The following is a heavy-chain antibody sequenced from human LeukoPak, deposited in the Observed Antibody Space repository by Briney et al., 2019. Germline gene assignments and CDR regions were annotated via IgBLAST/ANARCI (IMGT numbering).Heavy chain of an antibody. D-gene: IGHD1-1*01. J-gene: IGHJ4*02. CDR1: GGSFSGYY. CDR3: ARDRVRGNANPYFDY. CDR2: INHSGST. V-gene: IGHV4-34*01. Sequence: SETLSLTCAVYGGSFSGYYWSWIRQPPGKGLEWIGEINHSGSTNYNPSLKSRVTISIDTSKNQFSLKLSSVIAADTAVYYCARDRVRGNANPYFDYWGQGTLVTVSS.